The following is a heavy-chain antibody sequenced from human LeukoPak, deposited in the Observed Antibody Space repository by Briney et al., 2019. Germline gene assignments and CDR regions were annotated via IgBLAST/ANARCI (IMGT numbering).Heavy chain of an antibody. CDR1: GGSISSGGYY. CDR2: IYYSGST. J-gene: IGHJ5*02. V-gene: IGHV4-31*03. CDR3: ARLLRERHWFDP. D-gene: IGHD1-26*01. Sequence: SETLSLTCTVSGGSISSGGYYWSWIRQHPGKGLEWIGYIYYSGSTYYNPSLKSRVTISVDTSKNQFSLKLSSVTAADTAVSYCARLLRERHWFDPWGQGTLVTVSS.